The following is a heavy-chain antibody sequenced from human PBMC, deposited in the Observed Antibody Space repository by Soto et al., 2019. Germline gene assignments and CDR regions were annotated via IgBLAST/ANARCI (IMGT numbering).Heavy chain of an antibody. CDR2: IRSKAYGGTT. D-gene: IGHD2-15*01. V-gene: IGHV3-49*03. Sequence: GGSLRLSCTASGFTFGDYAMSWFRQAPGKGLERVGFIRSKAYGGTTEYAATVKGRFTISRDDSKSIAHLQMNSLKTEYTAVYYCTRVGSSAVSTPDYWVQGTLVTVSS. CDR3: TRVGSSAVSTPDY. J-gene: IGHJ4*02. CDR1: GFTFGDYA.